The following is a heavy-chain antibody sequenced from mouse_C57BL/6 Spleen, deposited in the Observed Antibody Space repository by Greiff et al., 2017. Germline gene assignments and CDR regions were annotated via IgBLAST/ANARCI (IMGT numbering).Heavy chain of an antibody. V-gene: IGHV6-6*01. CDR3: TRRLGPLYYAMDY. Sequence: EVHLVESGGGLVQPGGSMKLSCAASGFTFSDAWMDWVRQSPEKGLEWVAEIRNKANNHATYYAESVKGRFTISRDDSKSSVYLQMNSLRAEDTGIYYCTRRLGPLYYAMDYWGQGASGTVSS. D-gene: IGHD4-1*01. CDR1: GFTFSDAW. CDR2: IRNKANNHAT. J-gene: IGHJ4*01.